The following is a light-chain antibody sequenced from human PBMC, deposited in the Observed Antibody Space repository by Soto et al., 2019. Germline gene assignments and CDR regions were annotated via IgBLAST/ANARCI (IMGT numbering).Light chain of an antibody. CDR2: IDT. V-gene: IGLV1-44*01. CDR1: SSNIGSNT. CDR3: AAWDDSLNGPV. J-gene: IGLJ2*01. Sequence: QSVLTQPPSASGTPGQRVTISCSGGSSNIGSNTVNWYQQLPGTAPKLFIYIDTQRPSGVPDRFSGSKSGTSASLAISGLQSDDEAEYYCAAWDDSLNGPVFGGGTKLTVL.